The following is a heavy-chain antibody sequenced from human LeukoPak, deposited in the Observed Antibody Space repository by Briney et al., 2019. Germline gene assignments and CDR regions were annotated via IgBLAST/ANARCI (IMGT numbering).Heavy chain of an antibody. CDR2: ISWNRSSI. Sequence: GGSLRLSCAASGFTFDDYAMHWVRQAPGKGLEWVSGISWNRSSIGYADSVKGRFTISRDNAKNSLYLQMNSLRAEDTALYYCAKVHYYDSSGYYYFDYWGQGTLVTVSS. D-gene: IGHD3-22*01. V-gene: IGHV3-9*01. J-gene: IGHJ4*02. CDR1: GFTFDDYA. CDR3: AKVHYYDSSGYYYFDY.